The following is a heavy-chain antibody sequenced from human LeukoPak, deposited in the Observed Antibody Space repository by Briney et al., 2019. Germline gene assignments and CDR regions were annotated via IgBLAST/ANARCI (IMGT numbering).Heavy chain of an antibody. V-gene: IGHV3-23*01. CDR1: GFTFSSYA. J-gene: IGHJ5*02. D-gene: IGHD5-24*01. Sequence: PGASLRLSCAASGFTFSSYAMGWVRQAPGKGLEWVSAISGSGGSTYYADSVKGRFTISRNNSKNTLYLQMNSLRAEDTAVYYCVYNHWFDPWGQGTLVTVSS. CDR3: VYNHWFDP. CDR2: ISGSGGST.